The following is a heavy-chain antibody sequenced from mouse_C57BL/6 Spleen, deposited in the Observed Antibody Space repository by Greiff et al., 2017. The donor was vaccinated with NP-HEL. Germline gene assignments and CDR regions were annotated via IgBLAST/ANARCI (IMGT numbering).Heavy chain of an antibody. J-gene: IGHJ4*01. CDR1: GYTFTGYW. V-gene: IGHV1-9*01. Sequence: QVQLKESGAELMKPGASVKLSCKATGYTFTGYWIEWVKQRPGHGLEWIGEILPGSGSTNYNEKFKGKATFTADTSSNTAYMQLSSLTTEDSAIYYCASPYYYGSSPYAMDYWGQGTSVTVSS. CDR3: ASPYYYGSSPYAMDY. D-gene: IGHD1-1*01. CDR2: ILPGSGST.